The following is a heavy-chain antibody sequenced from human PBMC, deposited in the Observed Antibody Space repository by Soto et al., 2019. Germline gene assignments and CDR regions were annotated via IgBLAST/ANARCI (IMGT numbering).Heavy chain of an antibody. V-gene: IGHV1-3*01. D-gene: IGHD5-18*01. CDR1: GYTFTSYA. CDR3: ARDTGYRYGYP. J-gene: IGHJ5*02. Sequence: ASVKVSCRASGYTFTSYAMHWVRQAPGQRLEWMGWINAGNGNTKYSQKFQGRVTITRDTSASTAYMELSSLRSEDTAVYYCARDTGYRYGYPWGQGTLVTVSS. CDR2: INAGNGNT.